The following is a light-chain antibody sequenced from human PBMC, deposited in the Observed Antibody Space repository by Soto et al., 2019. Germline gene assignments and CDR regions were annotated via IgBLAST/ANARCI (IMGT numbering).Light chain of an antibody. CDR1: SSDVGGYNY. J-gene: IGLJ3*02. V-gene: IGLV2-8*01. CDR3: SSYAGSKRV. CDR2: EVS. Sequence: QSALTQPPSASGSPGQSVTISCTGTSSDVGGYNYVSWYQQHPGKAPKLMIYEVSKRPSGVPDRFSGYKSGNTASLTVSGLQAEDEADYSCSSYAGSKRVFGVGTKLTVL.